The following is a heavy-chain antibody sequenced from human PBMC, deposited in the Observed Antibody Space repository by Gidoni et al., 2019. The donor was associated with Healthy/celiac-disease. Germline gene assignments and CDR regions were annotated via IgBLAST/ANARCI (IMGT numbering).Heavy chain of an antibody. CDR3: ASDYYDSSGYYYFDY. CDR2: INHSGST. CDR1: GGSFIGYY. J-gene: IGHJ4*01. V-gene: IGHV4-34*01. D-gene: IGHD3-22*01. Sequence: QVQLQQWGAGLLKPSETLSLTGAVYGGSFIGYYWSWIRQPPGKGLEWIGEINHSGSTNYNPSLKMRVTISVDTSKNQFSLKLSSVTAADTAVYYCASDYYDSSGYYYFDYWGQGTLVTVSS.